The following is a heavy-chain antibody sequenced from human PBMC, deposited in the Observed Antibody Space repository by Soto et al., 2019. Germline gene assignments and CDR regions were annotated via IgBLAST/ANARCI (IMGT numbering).Heavy chain of an antibody. CDR1: GFSLSTSGVG. CDR2: IYWDDDK. Sequence: QITLKESGPTPVKPTQTLTLTCTFSGFSLSTSGVGVGWIRQPPGKALEWLALIYWDDDKRYSPSLKSRLTITKDTSKNQVVLTMTNMDPVDTATYYCAHRPPPSSSSVGYNWFDPWGQGTLVTVSS. CDR3: AHRPPPSSSSVGYNWFDP. D-gene: IGHD6-6*01. V-gene: IGHV2-5*02. J-gene: IGHJ5*02.